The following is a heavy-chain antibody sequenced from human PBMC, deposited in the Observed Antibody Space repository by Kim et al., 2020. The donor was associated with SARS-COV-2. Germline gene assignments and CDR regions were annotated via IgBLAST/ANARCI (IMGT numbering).Heavy chain of an antibody. CDR2: SDT. V-gene: IGHV5-51*01. J-gene: IGHJ4*02. Sequence: SDTRYSPSFQGQVTISADKSISTAYLQWSSLKASDTATYYCARYNSGWLDFWGQGTLVTVSS. D-gene: IGHD6-19*01. CDR3: ARYNSGWLDF.